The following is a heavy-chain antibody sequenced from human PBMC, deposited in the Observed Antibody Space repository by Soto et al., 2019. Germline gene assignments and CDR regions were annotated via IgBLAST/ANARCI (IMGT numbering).Heavy chain of an antibody. CDR1: GFTFSSYA. J-gene: IGHJ6*02. V-gene: IGHV3-23*01. CDR3: AKDIEGDIVVVVAATPLYGMDV. CDR2: ISGSGGST. Sequence: LRLSCAASGFTFSSYAMSWVRQAPGKGLEWVSAISGSGGSTYYADSVKGRFTISRDNSKNTLYLQMNSLRAEDTAVYYCAKDIEGDIVVVVAATPLYGMDVWGQGTTVTVSS. D-gene: IGHD2-15*01.